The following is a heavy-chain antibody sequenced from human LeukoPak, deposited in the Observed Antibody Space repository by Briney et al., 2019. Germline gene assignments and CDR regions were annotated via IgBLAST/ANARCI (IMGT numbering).Heavy chain of an antibody. V-gene: IGHV3-74*01. Sequence: GGSLRLSCAASGFTFSGFWMYWVRQLPGKGPVWVSRVNLGGTDTVYADSVRGRFTISRDNAKNTLYLQMNSLRVEDTAVYYCVAVARNFQFDYWGQGTLVTVSS. CDR1: GFTFSGFW. CDR3: VAVARNFQFDY. CDR2: VNLGGTDT. J-gene: IGHJ4*02. D-gene: IGHD6-19*01.